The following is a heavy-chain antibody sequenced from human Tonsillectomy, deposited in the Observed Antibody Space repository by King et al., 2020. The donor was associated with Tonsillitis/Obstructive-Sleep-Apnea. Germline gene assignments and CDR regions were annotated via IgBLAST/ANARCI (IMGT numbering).Heavy chain of an antibody. Sequence: VQLQESGPGLVKPSETLSLTCTVSGGSISSYYWSWIRQPPGKGLEWIGYIYYSGSTNYNPSLKSRVTISVDTSKNQFSLKLSSVTAADTAMYYCARHVVHYDLWSVYYKAYHYYYMDVWGKGTTVTVSS. D-gene: IGHD3-3*01. V-gene: IGHV4-59*08. CDR3: ARHVVHYDLWSVYYKAYHYYYMDV. J-gene: IGHJ6*03. CDR2: IYYSGST. CDR1: GGSISSYY.